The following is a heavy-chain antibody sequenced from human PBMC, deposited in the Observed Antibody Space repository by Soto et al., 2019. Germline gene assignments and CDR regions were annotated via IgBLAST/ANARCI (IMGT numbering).Heavy chain of an antibody. CDR2: ISGSGSTT. CDR3: VTRSRGLQSSPPRRDS. Sequence: EVQLLESGGGLVQPGGSLRLSCAACGLTFSGYGMSWVRQAPGTGLEWVSAISGSGSTTYYADSVKGRFTNSRDDSKKILFLQMNSLRAEDTAVYYCVTRSRGLQSSPPRRDSWGQGTLVTVSS. D-gene: IGHD4-4*01. V-gene: IGHV3-23*01. CDR1: GLTFSGYG. J-gene: IGHJ4*02.